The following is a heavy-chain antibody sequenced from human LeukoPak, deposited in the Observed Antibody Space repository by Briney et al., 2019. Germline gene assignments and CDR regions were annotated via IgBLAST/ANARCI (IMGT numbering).Heavy chain of an antibody. J-gene: IGHJ4*02. V-gene: IGHV3-13*01. CDR2: IGTAGDT. D-gene: IGHD5-24*01. CDR1: GFTFNTYV. CDR3: ARGYSYRFEY. Sequence: GGSLRLSCVASGFTFNTYVMHWVRQAPGKGLEWVSVIGTAGDTYYQASVRGRFTISRESAKNSLYLQMNSLRDGDTAVYYCARGYSYRFEYWGQGTPVIVSS.